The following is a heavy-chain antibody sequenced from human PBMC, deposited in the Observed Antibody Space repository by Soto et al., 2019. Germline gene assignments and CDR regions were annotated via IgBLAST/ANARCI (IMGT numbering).Heavy chain of an antibody. CDR3: ARDEGETAMDPYDYYGMDV. V-gene: IGHV3-33*01. Sequence: QVQLVESGGGVVQPGRSLRLSCAASGFTFSSYGMHWVRQAPGKGLEWVAVIWYDGSNKYYADSVKGRFTISRDNSKNTLYLQMNSLRAEDTAVYYCARDEGETAMDPYDYYGMDVWGQGTTVTVSS. CDR1: GFTFSSYG. D-gene: IGHD5-18*01. CDR2: IWYDGSNK. J-gene: IGHJ6*02.